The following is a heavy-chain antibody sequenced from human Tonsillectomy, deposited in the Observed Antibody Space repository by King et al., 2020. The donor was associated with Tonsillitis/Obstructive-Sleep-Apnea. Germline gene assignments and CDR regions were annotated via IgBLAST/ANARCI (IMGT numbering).Heavy chain of an antibody. Sequence: VQLVESGGGLVQPGGSLKLSCAASGFTFSCSVMHLVRQTSGNGLEWVGRIKTKTDTYATAYAASVKGRFIISRDDSKNTAYLQMNSLKTEDTAVYYCTSIVVVPAASSYAFDIWGQGTMVTVSS. V-gene: IGHV3-73*02. CDR1: GFTFSCSV. CDR2: IKTKTDTYAT. D-gene: IGHD2-2*01. CDR3: TSIVVVPAASSYAFDI. J-gene: IGHJ3*02.